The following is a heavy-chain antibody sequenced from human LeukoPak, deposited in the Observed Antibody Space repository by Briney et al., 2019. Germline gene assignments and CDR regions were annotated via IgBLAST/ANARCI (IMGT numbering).Heavy chain of an antibody. CDR3: ARVGTWELQRVFEY. CDR1: GFTFTDYW. Sequence: GGSLRLSCAASGFTFTDYWMTWVREVPGKGLEWVANIHKAGTESYYVDSVKGRFAISRDNAKNSLYLQLSSLRVDDTAVYYCARVGTWELQRVFEYWGQGTLVTVSS. D-gene: IGHD1-26*01. CDR2: IHKAGTES. J-gene: IGHJ4*02. V-gene: IGHV3-7*01.